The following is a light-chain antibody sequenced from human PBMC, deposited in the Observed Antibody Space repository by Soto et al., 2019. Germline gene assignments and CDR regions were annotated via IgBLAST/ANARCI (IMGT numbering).Light chain of an antibody. CDR1: QRVSSSS. J-gene: IGKJ2*01. CDR3: QQYGGSPRYT. CDR2: STT. Sequence: EIVLTQSPDTLSLSRGERATLCCRASQRVSSSSLAWYQQKPGQAPRLLIYSTTYRAAGVPDRFSGSGSGTDFTLTIARLEPEDFAVYYCQQYGGSPRYTFGQGTKLEI. V-gene: IGKV3-20*01.